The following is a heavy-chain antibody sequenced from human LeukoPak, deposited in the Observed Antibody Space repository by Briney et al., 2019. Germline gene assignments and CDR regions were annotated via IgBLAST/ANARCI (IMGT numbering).Heavy chain of an antibody. J-gene: IGHJ4*02. V-gene: IGHV4-39*01. CDR3: ARQAGVFDY. Sequence: SETLSLTCTVSGGSISSSSYYWGWIRQPPGKGLEWIGSIYYSGSTYYNPSLKGRVTISVDTSKNQFSLKLSSVTAADTAVYYCARQAGVFDYWGQGTLVTVSS. CDR2: IYYSGST. CDR1: GGSISSSSYY.